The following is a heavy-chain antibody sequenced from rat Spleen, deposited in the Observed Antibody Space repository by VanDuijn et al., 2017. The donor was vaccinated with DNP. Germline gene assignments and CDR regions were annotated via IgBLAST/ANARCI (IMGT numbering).Heavy chain of an antibody. Sequence: EVQLQESGPGLVKPSQSLSLTCSVTGYSITSNYWGWIRWFPGAKLEWMGYINGAGITNYNPSLKSRISITRDTSRNQFFLQVNSVSPEDTATYYCARSDVYNGFDYWGQGVMVTVSS. CDR1: GYSITSNY. CDR3: ARSDVYNGFDY. J-gene: IGHJ2*01. D-gene: IGHD1-6*01. CDR2: INGAGIT. V-gene: IGHV3-3*01.